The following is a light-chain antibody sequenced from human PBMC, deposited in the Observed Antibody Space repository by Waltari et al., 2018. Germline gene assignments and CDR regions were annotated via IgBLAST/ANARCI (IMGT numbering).Light chain of an antibody. J-gene: IGLJ3*02. CDR2: DDS. CDR1: NIGSES. Sequence: SYVLTQPPSVSVAPGQTASVTCTGSNIGSESVNLYQQRPGQAPVLVVSDDSDRPTGIPDRFSGSKSGHTATLSISGVEAGDEADFYCQVRGGADDFWVFGGGTRLTVL. V-gene: IGLV3-21*02. CDR3: QVRGGADDFWV.